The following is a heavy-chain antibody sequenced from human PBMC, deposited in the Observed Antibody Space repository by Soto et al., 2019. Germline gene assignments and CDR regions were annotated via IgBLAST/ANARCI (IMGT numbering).Heavy chain of an antibody. D-gene: IGHD6-13*01. Sequence: GGSLRLSCAASGFTFSSYAMSWVRQAPGKGLEWVSAISGSGGSTYYADSVKGRFTISRDNSKNTLYLQMNSLRAEDTAVYYCAKDRKSRAIAAAAVDYRGQGTLVTVSS. CDR2: ISGSGGST. V-gene: IGHV3-23*01. CDR3: AKDRKSRAIAAAAVDY. CDR1: GFTFSSYA. J-gene: IGHJ4*02.